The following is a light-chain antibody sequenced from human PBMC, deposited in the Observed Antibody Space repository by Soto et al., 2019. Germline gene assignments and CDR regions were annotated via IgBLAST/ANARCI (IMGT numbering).Light chain of an antibody. CDR1: QSISSW. J-gene: IGKJ3*01. CDR2: KAS. Sequence: DIQMTQSPSTLSASVGDRVTITCRASQSISSWLAWYQQKPGKAPKLLIYKASSLESGVPSRFSGSGSGTEFTLTISSLQPDDFATYYCQQYNSYPPTFGAGTKVDIK. CDR3: QQYNSYPPT. V-gene: IGKV1-5*03.